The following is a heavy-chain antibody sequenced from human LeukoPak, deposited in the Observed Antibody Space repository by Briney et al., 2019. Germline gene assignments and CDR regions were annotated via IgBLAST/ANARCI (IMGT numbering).Heavy chain of an antibody. CDR1: GYNFINYW. D-gene: IGHD6-19*01. CDR3: ARRSGWSRYYCDF. J-gene: IGHJ4*02. Sequence: GESPKILSRGFGYNFINYWIGWVLQMPEKDVEGMGIIYTGDSSTRYSPSFQGQVTISADKSISIAYLQWSSLKASDTALYYCARRSGWSRYYCDFWGQGTLVSVSS. CDR2: IYTGDSST. V-gene: IGHV5-51*01.